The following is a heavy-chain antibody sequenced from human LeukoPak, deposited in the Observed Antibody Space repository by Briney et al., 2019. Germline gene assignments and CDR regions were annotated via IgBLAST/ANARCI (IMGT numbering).Heavy chain of an antibody. J-gene: IGHJ6*03. CDR2: ISSSSSYI. D-gene: IGHD2-2*01. CDR1: GFTFSSYS. CDR3: ARADIVVVPAANYYYYYMDV. V-gene: IGHV3-21*01. Sequence: GGSLRLFCAASGFTFSSYSMNWVRQAPGKGLEWVSSISSSSSYIYYADSVKGRFTISRDNAKNSLYLQMNSLRAEDTAVYYCARADIVVVPAANYYYYYMDVWGKGTTVTVSS.